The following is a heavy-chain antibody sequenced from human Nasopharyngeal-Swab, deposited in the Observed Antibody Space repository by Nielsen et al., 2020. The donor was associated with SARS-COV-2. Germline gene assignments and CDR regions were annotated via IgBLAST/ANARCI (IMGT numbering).Heavy chain of an antibody. CDR1: GGSISSGGYY. J-gene: IGHJ3*02. V-gene: IGHV4-31*03. CDR2: IYYSGST. CDR3: ARATSNIVLMVYVIGAFDI. D-gene: IGHD2-8*01. Sequence: SETLSLTCTVSGGSISSGGYYWSWIRQHPGQGLEWIGNIYYSGSTCYNPSLKSRVTISVDTSKNQFSLKLSSVTAADTAVYYCARATSNIVLMVYVIGAFDIWGQGTMVTVSS.